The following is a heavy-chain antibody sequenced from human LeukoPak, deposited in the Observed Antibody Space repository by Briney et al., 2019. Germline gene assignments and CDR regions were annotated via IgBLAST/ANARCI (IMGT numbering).Heavy chain of an antibody. CDR2: MNPNSGNT. Sequence: ASVKVSCKASGYTFTSYDINWVRQATGQGLEWMGWMNPNSGNTGYAQKFQGRVTMTRNTSISTAYMELSSLRSEDTAVYYCATHIKPYYDFWSGYYLDIWGQGTMVTVSS. CDR3: ATHIKPYYDFWSGYYLDI. CDR1: GYTFTSYD. J-gene: IGHJ3*02. D-gene: IGHD3-3*01. V-gene: IGHV1-8*01.